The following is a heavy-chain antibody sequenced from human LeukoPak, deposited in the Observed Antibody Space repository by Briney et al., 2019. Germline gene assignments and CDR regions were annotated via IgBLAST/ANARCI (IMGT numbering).Heavy chain of an antibody. V-gene: IGHV1-18*01. CDR2: ISAYNGNT. J-gene: IGHJ4*02. CDR1: GYTFTSYG. Sequence: ASVKVSCKASGYTFTSYGISWVRQAPGQGLEWMGWISAYNGNTNYAQKLQGKVTMTTDTSTSTAHMELRSLRSDDTAVYYCARLGYCSGGSCSHYFDYWGQGTLVTVSS. CDR3: ARLGYCSGGSCSHYFDY. D-gene: IGHD2-15*01.